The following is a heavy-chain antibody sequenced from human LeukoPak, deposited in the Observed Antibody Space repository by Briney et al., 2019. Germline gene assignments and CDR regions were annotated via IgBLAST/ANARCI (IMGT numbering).Heavy chain of an antibody. J-gene: IGHJ6*02. CDR3: ARSIAVAGTWKYYYHYGMDV. Sequence: PGGSLRLSCAASGFTFSSYAMHWVRQAPGKGLEWVAVISYDGSNKYYADSVKGRFTISRDNSKNTLYLQMNSLRAEDTAVYYCARSIAVAGTWKYYYHYGMDVWGQGTTVTVSS. CDR2: ISYDGSNK. CDR1: GFTFSSYA. D-gene: IGHD6-19*01. V-gene: IGHV3-30-3*01.